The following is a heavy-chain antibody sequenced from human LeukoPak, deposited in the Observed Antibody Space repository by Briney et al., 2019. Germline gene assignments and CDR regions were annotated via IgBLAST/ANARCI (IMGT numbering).Heavy chain of an antibody. D-gene: IGHD3-22*01. Sequence: SGPTLVNPTQTLTLTCTFSGFSLRTRGVGVGWIRQPPGKALEWLALIYWDDDKRYSPSLKSRLTITKDTSKNQVVLTMTNMDPVDTATYYCARISPFYDSSGYHYYYYGMDVWGQGTTVTVSS. J-gene: IGHJ6*02. V-gene: IGHV2-5*02. CDR3: ARISPFYDSSGYHYYYYGMDV. CDR2: IYWDDDK. CDR1: GFSLRTRGVG.